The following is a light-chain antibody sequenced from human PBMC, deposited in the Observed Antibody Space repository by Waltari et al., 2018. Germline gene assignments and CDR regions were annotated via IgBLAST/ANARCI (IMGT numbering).Light chain of an antibody. J-gene: IGLJ1*01. CDR1: SSDIGFYTF. CDR2: HVS. V-gene: IGLV2-14*03. Sequence: HSALTQPASVSGSPGQSITIPCTGTSSDIGFYTFVSSYQQHPGKAPKVRIYHVSNRPSGVSNRFSGSKSGNTASLTISGLQPEDEADYYCASETSTTTLYVFGSGTKVTVL. CDR3: ASETSTTTLYV.